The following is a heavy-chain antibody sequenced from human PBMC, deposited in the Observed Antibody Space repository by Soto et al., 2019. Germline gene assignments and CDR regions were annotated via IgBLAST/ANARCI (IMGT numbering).Heavy chain of an antibody. CDR2: ISSSSSYT. V-gene: IGHV3-11*06. CDR1: GFTFSDYY. D-gene: IGHD3-16*02. CDR3: ARDRSEYDYVWRTYRPPTPYYYGMDV. Sequence: GGSLRLSCAASGFTFSDYYMSWIRQAPGKGLEWVSYISSSSSYTNYADSVKGRFTISRDNAKNSLYLQMNSLRAEDTAVYYCARDRSEYDYVWRTYRPPTPYYYGMDVWGQGTTVTVSS. J-gene: IGHJ6*02.